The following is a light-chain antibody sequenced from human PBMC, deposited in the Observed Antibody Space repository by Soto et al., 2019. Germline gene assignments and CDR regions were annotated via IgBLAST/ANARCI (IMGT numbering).Light chain of an antibody. Sequence: DIQMTQSPSSLSASVGDRVTITCRASQSISRYLNWYQQKPGKAPKLLIYAASSLQSVVPSRFSGSGSGTDFTLTISSLQPEDFATYYCQQSYSTPFFGQGTRLEIK. V-gene: IGKV1-39*01. CDR2: AAS. CDR3: QQSYSTPF. J-gene: IGKJ5*01. CDR1: QSISRY.